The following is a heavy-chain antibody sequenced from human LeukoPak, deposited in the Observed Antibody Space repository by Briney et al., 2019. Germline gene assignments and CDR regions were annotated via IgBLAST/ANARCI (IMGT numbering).Heavy chain of an antibody. CDR2: ISGSGGST. CDR1: GFTFSSYA. Sequence: GGSLRLSCAASGFTFSSYAMSWVRQAPGKGLGWVSAISGSGGSTYYADSVKGRFTISRDNSKNTLYLQMNSLRAEDTAVYYCAKVIAVAGIVHDYWGQGTLVTVSS. D-gene: IGHD6-19*01. CDR3: AKVIAVAGIVHDY. V-gene: IGHV3-23*01. J-gene: IGHJ4*02.